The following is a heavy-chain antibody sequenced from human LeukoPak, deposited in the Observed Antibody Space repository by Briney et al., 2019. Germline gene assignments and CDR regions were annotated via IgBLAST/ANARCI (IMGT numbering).Heavy chain of an antibody. CDR3: MAGGSAGFYGMDV. D-gene: IGHD2-15*01. Sequence: ASVKVSCKASGGTFSSYAISWVRQAPGQGLEWMGRIIPILGIANYAQKFQGRVTITADKSTSTAYMELSSLRSEDTAVYYCMAGGSAGFYGMDVWGQGTTVTVSS. V-gene: IGHV1-69*04. CDR2: IIPILGIA. J-gene: IGHJ6*02. CDR1: GGTFSSYA.